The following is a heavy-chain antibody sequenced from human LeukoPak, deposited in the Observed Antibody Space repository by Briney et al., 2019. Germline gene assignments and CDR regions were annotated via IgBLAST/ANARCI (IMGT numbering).Heavy chain of an antibody. CDR2: INPNSGGT. D-gene: IGHD3-10*01. J-gene: IGHJ4*02. V-gene: IGHV1-2*02. CDR3: ARAYYGSGSKGFDY. Sequence: ASAKVSCKASGYTFTGYYMHWVRQAPGQGLEWMGWINPNSGGTNYAQKFQGRVTMTRDTSISTAYMELSRLRSDDTAVYYCARAYYGSGSKGFDYWGQGTLLTVSS. CDR1: GYTFTGYY.